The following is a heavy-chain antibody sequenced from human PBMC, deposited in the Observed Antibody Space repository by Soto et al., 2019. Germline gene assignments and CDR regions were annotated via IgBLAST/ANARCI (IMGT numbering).Heavy chain of an antibody. V-gene: IGHV3-7*01. D-gene: IGHD3-3*01. CDR2: IKQDGSEK. CDR1: GFTFSSYW. Sequence: PGGSLRLSCAASGFTFSSYWMGWVRQAPGKGLEWVANIKQDGSEKYYVDSVKGRFTISRDNAKNSLYLQMNSLRAEDTAVYYCATYYDFWSGPDPYGMDVWGQGTTVTVSS. J-gene: IGHJ6*02. CDR3: ATYYDFWSGPDPYGMDV.